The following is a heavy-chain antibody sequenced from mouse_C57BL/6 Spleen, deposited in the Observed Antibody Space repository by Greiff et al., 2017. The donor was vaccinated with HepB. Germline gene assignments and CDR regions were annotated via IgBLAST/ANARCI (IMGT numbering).Heavy chain of an antibody. V-gene: IGHV3-8*01. CDR3: ARGTIYWYFDV. J-gene: IGHJ1*03. CDR2: MRYSGSS. CDR1: GYSITSDY. D-gene: IGHD1-1*02. Sequence: VQLKESGPGLAKPSQTLSLICSVTGYSITSDYWNWIRKFPGNKLEFMGYMRYSGSSYYNPSLKSRLSITRDTSKNQYYLQLNSVTSEDTATYFCARGTIYWYFDVWGTGTTVTVSS.